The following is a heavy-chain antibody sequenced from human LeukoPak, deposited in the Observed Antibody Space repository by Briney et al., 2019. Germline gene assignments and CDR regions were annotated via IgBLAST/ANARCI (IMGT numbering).Heavy chain of an antibody. CDR1: GGTFSSYA. Sequence: SVKVSCKASGGTFSSYAISWVRQAPGQGLEWMGGIIPIFGTANYAQKFQGRATITADKSTSTAYMELSSLRSEDTAVYYCARYCSSTSCYFFDPWGQGTLVTVSS. D-gene: IGHD2-2*01. CDR2: IIPIFGTA. J-gene: IGHJ5*02. CDR3: ARYCSSTSCYFFDP. V-gene: IGHV1-69*06.